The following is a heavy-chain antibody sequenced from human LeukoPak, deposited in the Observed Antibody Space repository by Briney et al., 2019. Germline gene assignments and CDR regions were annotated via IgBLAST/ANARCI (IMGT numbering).Heavy chain of an antibody. D-gene: IGHD2-2*01. J-gene: IGHJ4*02. CDR3: ASIFWGYCSSTSCYVDY. Sequence: PGGSLRLSCAASGFTFSSYEMNWVRQAPGEGLEWVAVISYDGSIKHYADSVKGRFTISRDNSKNTLYLQMSSLRAEDTAVYYCASIFWGYCSSTSCYVDYWGQGTLVSVSS. V-gene: IGHV3-30-3*01. CDR1: GFTFSSYE. CDR2: ISYDGSIK.